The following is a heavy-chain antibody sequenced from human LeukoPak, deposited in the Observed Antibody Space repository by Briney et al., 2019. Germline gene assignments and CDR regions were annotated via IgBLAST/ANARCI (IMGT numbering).Heavy chain of an antibody. CDR2: IYTSGT. Sequence: PSETLSLTCSVSGDSISSYYWSWIRQPAGKGLEWIGRIYTSGTNYNPSLKNRVTMSIDTSKNEFSLRLISVTAADTAVYLCARGIYGDYGLGYWSQGTLVTVSS. D-gene: IGHD4-17*01. CDR1: GDSISSYY. V-gene: IGHV4-4*07. J-gene: IGHJ4*02. CDR3: ARGIYGDYGLGY.